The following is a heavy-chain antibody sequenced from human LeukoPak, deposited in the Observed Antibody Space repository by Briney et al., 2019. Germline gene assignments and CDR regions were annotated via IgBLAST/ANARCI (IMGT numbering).Heavy chain of an antibody. J-gene: IGHJ4*02. V-gene: IGHV4-34*01. CDR2: FNHSGST. D-gene: IGHD3-9*01. CDR3: ARGIRYFDWLLLGYYFDY. Sequence: SETRSLTCAVYGGSFSRYYWSWIRQPPGKGLEWIGEFNHSGSTNYNPSLKSRVTISVDTSKNHVSLKLSSVTAADTAVYYCARGIRYFDWLLLGYYFDYWGQGTLVTVSS. CDR1: GGSFSRYY.